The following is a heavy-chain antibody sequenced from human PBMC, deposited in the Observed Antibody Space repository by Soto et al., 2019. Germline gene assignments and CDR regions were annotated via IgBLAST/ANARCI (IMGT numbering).Heavy chain of an antibody. CDR2: IIPMFGTT. J-gene: IGHJ5*02. D-gene: IGHD6-13*01. Sequence: SVKVSCKTSGGTFSRHAINWVRQAPGQGLEWMGGIIPMFGTTNYAQKFKGRVTISADESTSTAYTELSSLRSEDAAVYYCARAAIHGSSWYFWFDPWGQGTLVTVSS. V-gene: IGHV1-69*13. CDR1: GGTFSRHA. CDR3: ARAAIHGSSWYFWFDP.